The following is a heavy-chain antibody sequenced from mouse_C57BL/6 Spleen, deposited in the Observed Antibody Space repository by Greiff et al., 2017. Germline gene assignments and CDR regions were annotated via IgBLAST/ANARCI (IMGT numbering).Heavy chain of an antibody. V-gene: IGHV2-9-1*01. Sequence: VMLVESGPGLVAPSQSLSITCTVSGFSLTSSAISWVRQPPGKGLEWLGVIWTGGGTKYNSALKSRLSISKDNSKSQVFLKMNSLQTDDTARYYCATTGTQYYCDDGGQGTTLTVSS. J-gene: IGHJ2*01. D-gene: IGHD4-1*01. CDR2: IWTGGGT. CDR1: GFSLTSSA. CDR3: ATTGTQYYCDD.